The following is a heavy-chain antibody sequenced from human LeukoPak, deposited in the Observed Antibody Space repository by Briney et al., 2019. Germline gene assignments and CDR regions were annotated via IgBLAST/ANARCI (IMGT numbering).Heavy chain of an antibody. V-gene: IGHV3-23*01. J-gene: IGHJ4*02. CDR3: AKDPEITIFGVANYFDY. CDR2: ISVSGNT. Sequence: GGSLRLSCAASGFTLSSYAMSWVRQAPGKGLEWVSAISVSGNTYHADSVKGRFTISRDSSKNTLYLQMNRLRAEDAAVYYCAKDPEITIFGVANYFDYWGQGTLVTVSS. D-gene: IGHD3-3*01. CDR1: GFTLSSYA.